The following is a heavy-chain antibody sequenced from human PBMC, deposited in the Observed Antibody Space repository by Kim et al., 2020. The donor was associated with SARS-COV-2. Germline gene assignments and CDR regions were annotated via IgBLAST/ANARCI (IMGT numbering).Heavy chain of an antibody. D-gene: IGHD2-8*01. V-gene: IGHV4-39*01. CDR3: ARNAKDLTVVGPGDFD. CDR2: IYYSGDT. Sequence: SETLSLTCTVSGGSISGSTYYWGWIRQPPGKGLEWIGSIYYSGDTYYNPSLKSRVTISVDTSKNQFSLKLNSVTAADTAVYYCARNAKDLTVVGPGDFD. J-gene: IGHJ4*01. CDR1: GGSISGSTYY.